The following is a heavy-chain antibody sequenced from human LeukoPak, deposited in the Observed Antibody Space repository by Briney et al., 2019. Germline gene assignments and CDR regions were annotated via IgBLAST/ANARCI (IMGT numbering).Heavy chain of an antibody. J-gene: IGHJ4*02. CDR2: ISRTGNSI. V-gene: IGHV3-48*03. D-gene: IGHD6-13*01. CDR1: GFTLSSYE. Sequence: GGSLILSCAASGFTLSSYEMNWVRLAPGKGLEWISYISRTGNSIYYADSVKGRFTISRDSAKNSLYLQMNSLRAEDTAVYYCARGPYSSNWYVDYWGQGTLVTVAS. CDR3: ARGPYSSNWYVDY.